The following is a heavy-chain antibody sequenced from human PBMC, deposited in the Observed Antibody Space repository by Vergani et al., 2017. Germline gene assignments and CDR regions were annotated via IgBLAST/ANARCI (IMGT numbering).Heavy chain of an antibody. CDR1: GGSFSGYY. Sequence: QVQLQQWGAGLLKPSETLSLTCAVYGGSFSGYYWSWIRQPPGKGLEWIGEINHSGSTNYNPSLKSRVTISVDTSKNQFSLKLSSVTAADTAVSYCAATDNEYSRGWNSDFHWGQGTLVTVSS. CDR2: INHSGST. D-gene: IGHD6-19*01. CDR3: AATDNEYSRGWNSDFH. J-gene: IGHJ4*02. V-gene: IGHV4-34*01.